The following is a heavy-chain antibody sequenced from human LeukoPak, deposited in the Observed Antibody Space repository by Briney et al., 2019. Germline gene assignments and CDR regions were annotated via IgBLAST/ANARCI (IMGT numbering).Heavy chain of an antibody. V-gene: IGHV4-30-2*01. CDR1: GGSISSGDYS. CDR3: ARARDSMATAGSYFDY. Sequence: SQALSLTCAVSGGSISSGDYSWSWIRQPPGSGLEWIGYIWHSGHTNYNPSLRSRVTISLTRSNSQFSLRHSSVNAADTAVYYCARARDSMATAGSYFDYWGQGTLVTVSS. D-gene: IGHD6-13*01. J-gene: IGHJ4*02. CDR2: IWHSGHT.